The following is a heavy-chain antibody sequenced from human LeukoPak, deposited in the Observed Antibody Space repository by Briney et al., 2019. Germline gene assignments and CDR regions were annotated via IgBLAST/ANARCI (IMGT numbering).Heavy chain of an antibody. CDR1: GYTFTGYY. CDR2: INPNSGGT. J-gene: IGHJ4*02. D-gene: IGHD3-10*01. CDR3: ARTNTMVRGVNDY. Sequence: GASVKVSCKASGYTFTGYYMHWVRQAPGQGLEWMGWINPNSGGTNYAQKFQGRVTMTTDTSTSTAYMELRSLRSDDTAVYYCARTNTMVRGVNDYWGQGTLVTVSS. V-gene: IGHV1-2*02.